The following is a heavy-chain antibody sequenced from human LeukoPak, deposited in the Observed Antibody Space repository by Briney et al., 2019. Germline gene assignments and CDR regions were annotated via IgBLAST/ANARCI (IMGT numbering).Heavy chain of an antibody. CDR3: ARAHIYPGDY. J-gene: IGHJ4*02. V-gene: IGHV1-69*05. CDR2: IIPIFGTA. D-gene: IGHD2-2*02. Sequence: ASVEVSCKASGGTFSSYAISWVRQAPGQGLEWMGGIIPIFGTASYAQKFQGRVTMTRDTSTSTVYMELSSLRSEDTAVYYCARAHIYPGDYWGQGTLVTVSS. CDR1: GGTFSSYA.